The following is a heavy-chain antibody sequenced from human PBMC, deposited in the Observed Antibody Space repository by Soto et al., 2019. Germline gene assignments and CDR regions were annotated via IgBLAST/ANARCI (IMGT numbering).Heavy chain of an antibody. V-gene: IGHV4-59*01. J-gene: IGHJ5*02. Sequence: QLQLQESGPGLVKPSETLSLTCTVSGGSISHYHWNWIRQAPGKGMEWIGYIFYNGRTRYNPSLTSRVTISVDMTKNRLSLTLTSVTAADTAVYYCARSFYPWGQGTLVTVSS. CDR2: IFYNGRT. CDR1: GGSISHYH. CDR3: ARSFYP.